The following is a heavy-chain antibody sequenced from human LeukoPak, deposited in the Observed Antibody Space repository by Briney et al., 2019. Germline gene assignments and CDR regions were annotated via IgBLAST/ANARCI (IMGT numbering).Heavy chain of an antibody. CDR2: INPSGGSK. J-gene: IGHJ4*02. CDR3: ARSTYSSSDVAQIDY. V-gene: IGHV1-46*01. Sequence: ASVKVSCKASGYTFTSYYMHWVRQAPGQGLEWMGIINPSGGSKSYAQKLQGRVTMTRDTSTSTVYMELSSLRSEDTAVYYCARSTYSSSDVAQIDYWGQGTLVTVSS. CDR1: GYTFTSYY. D-gene: IGHD2-15*01.